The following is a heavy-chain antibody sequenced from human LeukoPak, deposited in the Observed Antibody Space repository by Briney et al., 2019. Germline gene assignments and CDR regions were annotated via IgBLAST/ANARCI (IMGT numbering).Heavy chain of an antibody. D-gene: IGHD6-19*01. V-gene: IGHV3-23*01. CDR3: AKDAQGLVRGGIYFDF. J-gene: IGHJ4*02. CDR1: GFTFKTYA. CDR2: MSGCGSST. Sequence: GGSLRLSCAASGFTFKTYAMNWVRQVPGKGPEWVSSMSGCGSSTDYADSVKGRFTISRDNSKNTLYLQMNSLRAEDTALYYCAKDAQGLVRGGIYFDFWGQGSLVTVSS.